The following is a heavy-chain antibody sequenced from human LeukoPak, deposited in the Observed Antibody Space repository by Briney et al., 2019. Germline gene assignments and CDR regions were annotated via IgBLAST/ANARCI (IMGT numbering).Heavy chain of an antibody. J-gene: IGHJ5*02. D-gene: IGHD1-26*01. CDR2: ISAYNGNT. V-gene: IGHV1-18*01. CDR3: ARDPSKGGATTYNWFDP. Sequence: GASVKVSCKASGYTFTSYGISWVRQAPGQGLEWMGWISAYNGNTNYAQKLQGRVTMTTDTSTSTAYMELRSLRSDDTAVYYCARDPSKGGATTYNWFDPWGQGTPVTVSS. CDR1: GYTFTSYG.